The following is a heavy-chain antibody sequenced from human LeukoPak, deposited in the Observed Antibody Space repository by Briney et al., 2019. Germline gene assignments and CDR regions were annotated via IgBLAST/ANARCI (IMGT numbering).Heavy chain of an antibody. J-gene: IGHJ4*02. CDR3: ARLSNKDIVVVPAAIGHAVY. V-gene: IGHV4-34*01. D-gene: IGHD2-2*02. CDR1: GGSFSGYY. Sequence: SETLSLTCAVYGGSFSGYYWSWIRQPPGKGLEWIGEINHSGSTYYNPSLKSRVTISVDTSKNQFSLKLSSVTAADTAVYYCARLSNKDIVVVPAAIGHAVYWGQGTLVTVSS. CDR2: INHSGST.